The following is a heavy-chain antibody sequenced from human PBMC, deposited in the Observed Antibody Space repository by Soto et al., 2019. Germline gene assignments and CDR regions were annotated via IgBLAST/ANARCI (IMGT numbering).Heavy chain of an antibody. CDR2: IIPIFGTA. J-gene: IGHJ6*02. CDR1: GGTFSSYA. D-gene: IGHD2-21*02. Sequence: QVQLVQSGAEVKKPGSSVKVSCKASGGTFSSYAISWVRQAPGQGLEWMGGIIPIFGTANYAQKFQGRVTITADESTSTDYMELSSLRSEDTAVYYCARDNIVVVTATLYYYYGMDVWGQGTTVTVSS. CDR3: ARDNIVVVTATLYYYYGMDV. V-gene: IGHV1-69*01.